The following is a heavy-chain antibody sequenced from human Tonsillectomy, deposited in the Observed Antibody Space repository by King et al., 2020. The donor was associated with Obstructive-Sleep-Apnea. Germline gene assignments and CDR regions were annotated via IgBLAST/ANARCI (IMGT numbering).Heavy chain of an antibody. J-gene: IGHJ4*02. CDR1: GFTFDDYG. Sequence: VQLVESGGGLVQPGRSLRLSCAASGFTFDDYGMHWVRQVPGKGLEWVSGISWNSGSIGYADSVKGRFTISRDNAKNSLYLQMNSLRVEDTALHYCVKSYSSGWYVPFDYWGKGTLVTVTS. V-gene: IGHV3-9*01. CDR2: ISWNSGSI. D-gene: IGHD6-19*01. CDR3: VKSYSSGWYVPFDY.